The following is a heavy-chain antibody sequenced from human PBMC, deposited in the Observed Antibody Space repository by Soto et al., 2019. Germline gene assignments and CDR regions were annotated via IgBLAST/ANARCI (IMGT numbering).Heavy chain of an antibody. Sequence: QVQLVESGGGVVQPGRSLRLSCAASGFTFSSYGMHWVRQAPGKGLEWVAVIPYDGITKYYADSVKGRFTISRDNFKNTLYLQMNSLRAEDTAVYYCARDGGAGSSWSYYYGIDVWGQGTTVTVSS. CDR2: IPYDGITK. V-gene: IGHV3-30-3*01. J-gene: IGHJ6*02. CDR3: ARDGGAGSSWSYYYGIDV. CDR1: GFTFSSYG. D-gene: IGHD6-13*01.